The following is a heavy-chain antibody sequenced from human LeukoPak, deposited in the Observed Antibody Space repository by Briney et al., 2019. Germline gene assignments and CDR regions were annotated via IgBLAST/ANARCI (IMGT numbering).Heavy chain of an antibody. D-gene: IGHD3-10*01. Sequence: ASVKVSCKASGYTFTSYDINWVRQATGQGLEWMGWMNPNSGNTGYAQKFQGRVTMTRNTSISTAYTELSSLRSEDTAVFYCARGPFGGDAFDIWGQGTMVTVSS. J-gene: IGHJ3*02. CDR3: ARGPFGGDAFDI. CDR2: MNPNSGNT. CDR1: GYTFTSYD. V-gene: IGHV1-8*01.